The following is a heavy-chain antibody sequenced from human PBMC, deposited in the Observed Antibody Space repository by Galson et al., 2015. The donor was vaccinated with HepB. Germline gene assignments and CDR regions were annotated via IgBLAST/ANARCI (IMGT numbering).Heavy chain of an antibody. Sequence: LVKPTQTLTLTCTFSGFSLSTSGMCVSWIRQPAGKGLEWIGRIFTSGNLYNPSLNSRVTMSVDTSKNQFSLRLNSVTAADTAVYYCARGVVVYDTYAFDIWGQGTMVTVSP. CDR2: IFTSGNL. CDR3: ARGVVVYDTYAFDI. V-gene: IGHV4-61*02. CDR1: GFSLSTSGM. J-gene: IGHJ3*02. D-gene: IGHD2-8*02.